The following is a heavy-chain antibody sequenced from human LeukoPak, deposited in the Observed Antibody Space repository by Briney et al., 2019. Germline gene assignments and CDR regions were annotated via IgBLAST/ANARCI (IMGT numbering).Heavy chain of an antibody. CDR2: MNPNSGNT. Sequence: ASVKVSCKASGYTFTSYDINWVRQATGQGLEWMGWMNPNSGNTGYAQNFQGRVTMTRNTSISTAYMELSSLRSEDTAVYYCARKSNTSSGWFTFDYWGQGTLVTVSS. V-gene: IGHV1-8*01. D-gene: IGHD6-19*01. CDR1: GYTFTSYD. J-gene: IGHJ4*02. CDR3: ARKSNTSSGWFTFDY.